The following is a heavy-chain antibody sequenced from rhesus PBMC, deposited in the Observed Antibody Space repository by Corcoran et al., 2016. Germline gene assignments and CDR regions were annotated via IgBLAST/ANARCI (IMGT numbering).Heavy chain of an antibody. Sequence: QVQLQESGPGLVKPSETLSLTCAVSGASISSYWWTWIRQPPGTGLEWIGEIHGNRVSTNYNPSLKSRVTISKAASKTQFPLKLSSVTAADTAVYYCARAGNSGYSFDYWGQGVLVTVSS. CDR3: ARAGNSGYSFDY. J-gene: IGHJ4*01. CDR2: IHGNRVST. D-gene: IGHD5-24*01. V-gene: IGHV4-80*01. CDR1: GASISSYW.